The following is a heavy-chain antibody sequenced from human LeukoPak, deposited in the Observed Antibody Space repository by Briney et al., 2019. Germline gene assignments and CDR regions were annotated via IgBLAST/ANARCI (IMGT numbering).Heavy chain of an antibody. CDR1: VYTFTSYY. V-gene: IGHV1-18*04. D-gene: IGHD1-26*01. CDR2: ISAYNGNT. J-gene: IGHJ4*02. CDR3: ARGLGGSGGYFLTFDY. Sequence: ASVKVSCKASVYTFTSYYLPWVRQAPGQGLEWMGWISAYNGNTKYAQKLQGRVTMTTDTSTSTAYMELRSLRSDDTAVYYCARGLGGSGGYFLTFDYWGQGTPVTVSS.